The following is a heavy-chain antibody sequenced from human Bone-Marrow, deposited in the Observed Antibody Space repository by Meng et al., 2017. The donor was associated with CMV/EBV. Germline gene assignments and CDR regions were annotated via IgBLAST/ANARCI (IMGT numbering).Heavy chain of an antibody. CDR1: GGSISSGGYY. CDR2: IYYSGST. D-gene: IGHD2-2*01. Sequence: LTCTVSGGSISSGGYYWSWIRQHPGKGLEWIGYIYYSGSTYYNPSPKSRVTISVDTSKNQFSLKLSSVTAADTAVYYCASGSTSNLDYWGQGTLVTVSS. J-gene: IGHJ4*02. V-gene: IGHV4-31*03. CDR3: ASGSTSNLDY.